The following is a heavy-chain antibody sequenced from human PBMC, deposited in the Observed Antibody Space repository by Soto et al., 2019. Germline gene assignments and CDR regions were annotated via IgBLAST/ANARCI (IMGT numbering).Heavy chain of an antibody. CDR1: GGSFSGYY. D-gene: IGHD3-10*01. V-gene: IGHV4-34*01. CDR2: INHSGST. J-gene: IGHJ4*01. Sequence: GTLSLTCAVYGGSFSGYYWSWIRQPPGKGLEWIGEINHSGSTNYNPSLKSRVTISVDTSKNQFSLKLSSVTAADTAVYYGASTGGYGHYYGSGSAMGYCGQGT. CDR3: ASTGGYGHYYGSGSAMGY.